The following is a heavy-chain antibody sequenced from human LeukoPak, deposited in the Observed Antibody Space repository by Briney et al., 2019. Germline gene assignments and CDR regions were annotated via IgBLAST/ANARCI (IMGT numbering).Heavy chain of an antibody. CDR1: GFTFSSYG. Sequence: GGSLRLSCAASGFTFSSYGMHWVRQAPGKGLEWVAFIRYDGSNKYYADSVKGRFTISRDNSKNTLYLQMNSLRAEDTAVYYCAGYTDYYDSSGYSAGIDYWGQGTLVTVSS. D-gene: IGHD3-22*01. J-gene: IGHJ4*02. CDR3: AGYTDYYDSSGYSAGIDY. V-gene: IGHV3-30*02. CDR2: IRYDGSNK.